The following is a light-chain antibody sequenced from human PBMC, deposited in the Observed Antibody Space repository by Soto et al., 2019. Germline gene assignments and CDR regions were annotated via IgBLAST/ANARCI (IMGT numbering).Light chain of an antibody. CDR1: ESVSSH. CDR2: GAS. Sequence: ERVMTQSPATLSVSPGDRATLSCRASESVSSHLAWYQQKPGQSPRLLIHGASTRATGIPGRFSGSGSGTEFTLTISSLQSEDIAVYYCQHYNNWPHTFGQGTKLEIK. CDR3: QHYNNWPHT. J-gene: IGKJ2*01. V-gene: IGKV3-15*01.